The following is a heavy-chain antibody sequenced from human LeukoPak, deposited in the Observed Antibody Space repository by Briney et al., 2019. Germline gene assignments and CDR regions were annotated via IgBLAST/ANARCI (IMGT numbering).Heavy chain of an antibody. Sequence: PGGSLRLSCVAPGFTFRSNWMHWVRQGPGKGLVWVARINSDGCETRHADSVKGRFTISRDNAKNTLYLQMNTLSAEDTAVYYCARAGGGLQAYSFDLWGQGTMVTVSS. CDR1: GFTFRSNW. J-gene: IGHJ3*01. D-gene: IGHD5-24*01. CDR3: ARAGGGLQAYSFDL. V-gene: IGHV3-74*01. CDR2: INSDGCET.